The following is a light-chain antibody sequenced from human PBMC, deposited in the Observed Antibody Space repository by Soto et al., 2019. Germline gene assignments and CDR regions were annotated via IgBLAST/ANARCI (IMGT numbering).Light chain of an antibody. V-gene: IGKV1-5*03. CDR3: QQYADYSWT. CDR2: GVS. Sequence: DIQIPQSPSTLSASVGDRVTITCRARQTISGWLAWFQQKPGKDPHLLIYGVSSVESGVPSRFSGSGSVTTFTLTISNLQPDDFANSYCQQYADYSWTFGQGTKVESK. CDR1: QTISGW. J-gene: IGKJ1*01.